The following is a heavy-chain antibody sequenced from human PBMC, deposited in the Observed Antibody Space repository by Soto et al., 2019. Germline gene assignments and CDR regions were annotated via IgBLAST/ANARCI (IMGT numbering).Heavy chain of an antibody. CDR2: ISSSSSYI. V-gene: IGHV3-21*01. D-gene: IGHD1-26*01. J-gene: IGHJ3*02. CDR1: GVTFSSYS. Sequence: VVSLRLSCAASGVTFSSYSGNWVRQAPGKGLEWVSSISSSSSYIYYADSVKGRFTISRDNAKNSLYLQMNSLRAEDTAVYYCERDLGTRGAFAIWGHGTMVPVSS. CDR3: ERDLGTRGAFAI.